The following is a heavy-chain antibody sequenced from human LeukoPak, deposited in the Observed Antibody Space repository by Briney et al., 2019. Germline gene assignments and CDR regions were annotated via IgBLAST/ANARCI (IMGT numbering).Heavy chain of an antibody. CDR1: GGSISSGSYY. D-gene: IGHD3-3*01. CDR2: IYTSGST. Sequence: SETLSLTCTVSGGSISSGSYYWSWIRQPAGKGLEWIGRIYTSGSTNYNPSLKSRVTISVDTSKNQVSLKLSSVTAADTAVYYCARVKRGFWSGYYYYYMDVWGKGTTVTVSS. CDR3: ARVKRGFWSGYYYYYMDV. J-gene: IGHJ6*03. V-gene: IGHV4-61*02.